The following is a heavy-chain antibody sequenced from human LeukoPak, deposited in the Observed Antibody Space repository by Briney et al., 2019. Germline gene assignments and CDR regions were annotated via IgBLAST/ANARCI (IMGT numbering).Heavy chain of an antibody. D-gene: IGHD6-6*01. V-gene: IGHV1-69*13. CDR3: ARVGQLAPPIYYYYGMDV. J-gene: IGHJ6*02. CDR1: GGTFSSYA. Sequence: ASVKVSCKASGGTFSSYAISRVRQAPGQGLEWMGGIIPIFGTANYAQKFQGRVTITADESTSTAYMELSSLRSEDTAVYYCARVGQLAPPIYYYYGMDVWGQGTTVTVSS. CDR2: IIPIFGTA.